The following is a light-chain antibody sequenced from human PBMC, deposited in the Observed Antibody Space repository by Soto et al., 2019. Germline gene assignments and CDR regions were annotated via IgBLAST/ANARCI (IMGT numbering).Light chain of an antibody. Sequence: QSALTQPRSVSGSPAQSVTISCTGTSXDVGGYKYVSWYQQYPGKAPKVMIYDVSKRPSGVPDRFSGSKSGNTASLTISGLQAEDEADYYCCSYAGSYTFVFRSGTKVTVL. CDR2: DVS. J-gene: IGLJ1*01. CDR3: CSYAGSYTFV. V-gene: IGLV2-11*01. CDR1: SXDVGGYKY.